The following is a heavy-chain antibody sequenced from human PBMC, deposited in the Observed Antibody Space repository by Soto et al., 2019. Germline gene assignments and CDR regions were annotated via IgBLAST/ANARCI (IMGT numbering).Heavy chain of an antibody. Sequence: GGSLRLSCAASGFTFSSYGMHWVRQAPGKGLEWVAVISYDGSNKYYADSVKGRFTISRDNSKNTLYLQMNSLRAEDTAVYYCAKGRTAVAGFDYWGQGTLVTVYS. CDR3: AKGRTAVAGFDY. D-gene: IGHD6-19*01. J-gene: IGHJ4*02. CDR1: GFTFSSYG. V-gene: IGHV3-30*18. CDR2: ISYDGSNK.